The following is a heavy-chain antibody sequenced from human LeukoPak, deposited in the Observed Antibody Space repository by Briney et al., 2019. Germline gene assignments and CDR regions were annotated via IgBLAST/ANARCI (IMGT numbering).Heavy chain of an antibody. CDR1: GGSISSYY. D-gene: IGHD3-10*01. Sequence: PSETLSLTCTVSGGSISSYYWSWIRQPPGKGLEWIGYIYYSGSTNYNPSLKSRVTISVDTSKNQFSLKLSSVTAADTAVYYCARQLWGRGVMGTDYFDYWGQGTLVTVSS. CDR3: ARQLWGRGVMGTDYFDY. V-gene: IGHV4-59*08. CDR2: IYYSGST. J-gene: IGHJ4*02.